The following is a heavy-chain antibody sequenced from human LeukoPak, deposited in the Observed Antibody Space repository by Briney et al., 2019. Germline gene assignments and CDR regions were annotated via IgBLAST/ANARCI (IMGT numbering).Heavy chain of an antibody. D-gene: IGHD3-22*01. CDR2: IKSKTDGGTT. CDR1: GFTFSNAW. J-gene: IGHJ4*02. V-gene: IGHV3-15*07. CDR3: STTYYYDSSEGY. Sequence: GGSLRLSCAAPGFTFSNAWMNWVRQAPGKGLEWVGRIKSKTDGGTTDYAAPVKGRFTISRDDSKNTLYLQMNSLKTEDTAVYYCSTTYYYDSSEGYWGQGTLVTVSS.